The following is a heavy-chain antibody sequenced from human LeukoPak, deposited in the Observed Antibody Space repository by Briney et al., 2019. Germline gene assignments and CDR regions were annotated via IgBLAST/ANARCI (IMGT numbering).Heavy chain of an antibody. D-gene: IGHD4-17*01. Sequence: SGPTLVKPTQTLTLTCTFSGFSLTTTGVGVGWVRQPPGKALEWLALTYWDDDKYYRPSLRSRLTITKDTSKNQVVLTLTHVDPVDTGTYYCAHSPSDYGDFDFWGQGSLVTVSS. V-gene: IGHV2-5*02. J-gene: IGHJ4*02. CDR3: AHSPSDYGDFDF. CDR2: TYWDDDK. CDR1: GFSLTTTGVG.